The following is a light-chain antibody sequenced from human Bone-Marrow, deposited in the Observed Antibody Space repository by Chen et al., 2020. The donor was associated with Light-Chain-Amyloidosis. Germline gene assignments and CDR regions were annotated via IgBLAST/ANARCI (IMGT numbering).Light chain of an antibody. Sequence: QSALTQPASVSGSPGQSITISCTGTSSDVGGDNHVLWYQQHPDKAPKLMIYEVTNRPSWVPDRFSGAKSDNTASPTISGLQTEDEADYFCSSYTITNTLVFGSGTRVTVL. J-gene: IGLJ1*01. CDR1: SSDVGGDNH. CDR2: EVT. V-gene: IGLV2-14*01. CDR3: SSYTITNTLV.